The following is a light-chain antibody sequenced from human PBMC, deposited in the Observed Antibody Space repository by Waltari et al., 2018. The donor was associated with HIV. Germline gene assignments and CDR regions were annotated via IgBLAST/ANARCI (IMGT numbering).Light chain of an antibody. CDR2: GAS. V-gene: IGKV1-39*01. Sequence: DIQMTQSPSSLSASIGDTVIISCRAGQTVSNYLNWYQQTPGKAPKLLIYGASTLQRGVPSRFSGSGSGTDFTLTITGLQPDDYATYDCQQSHSGPRTFGQGTKVEMK. J-gene: IGKJ1*01. CDR1: QTVSNY. CDR3: QQSHSGPRT.